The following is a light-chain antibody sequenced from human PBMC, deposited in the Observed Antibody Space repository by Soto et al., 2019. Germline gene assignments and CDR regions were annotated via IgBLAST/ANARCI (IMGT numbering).Light chain of an antibody. CDR2: GAS. V-gene: IGKV3-20*01. CDR3: QHYGSSPPIT. CDR1: QSVSTN. Sequence: TQSPATLSVSPGESSTLSCRASQSVSTNLAWYQKKPGQAPRLLIYGASSRATGIPDRFSGSGSGTDFTLTISRLEPEDFAVYYCQHYGSSPPITFGQGTRLEIK. J-gene: IGKJ5*01.